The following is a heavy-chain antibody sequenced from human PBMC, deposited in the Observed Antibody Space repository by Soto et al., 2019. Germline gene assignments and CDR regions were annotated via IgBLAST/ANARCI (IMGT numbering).Heavy chain of an antibody. Sequence: ASVKVSSEARFYTFSNTVMHCRLQASGQGLEWMGIINPSGGSTSYAQNFQGRVTMTRDTSTSTVYMELSSLRSEDSAVYYCALPWIQLCSSRVFDALYIWG. CDR2: INPSGGST. D-gene: IGHD5-18*01. CDR1: FYTFSNTV. CDR3: ALPWIQLCSSRVFDALYI. V-gene: IGHV1-46*01. J-gene: IGHJ3*02.